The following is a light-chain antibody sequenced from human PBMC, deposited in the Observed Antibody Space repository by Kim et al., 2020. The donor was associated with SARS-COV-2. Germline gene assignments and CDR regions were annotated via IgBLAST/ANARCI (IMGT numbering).Light chain of an antibody. V-gene: IGKV1-39*01. Sequence: DIQMTQYPSSLSASVGDRVTITCRASQRINSYLNWYQQKPGKAPNLVIYLASSLQSGVPSRFSGSGSGTEFTLTISSLQPEDFATYYCHQVYSTPLTFGGGTKLEIK. CDR1: QRINSY. CDR2: LAS. CDR3: HQVYSTPLT. J-gene: IGKJ4*01.